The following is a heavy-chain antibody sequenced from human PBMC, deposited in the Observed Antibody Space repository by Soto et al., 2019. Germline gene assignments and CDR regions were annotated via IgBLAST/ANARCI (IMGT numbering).Heavy chain of an antibody. V-gene: IGHV1-8*01. Sequence: QVQLVQSGAEVKKPGASVKVSCKASGYTFVAFDIAWVRQASGQGLEWVGWVNPDTGDTAYKREFQGRLSMTRGTYINTVYMELSSLTPDDTAMYLCVRQAGGASTPSDDYWGQGTLVTVSP. J-gene: IGHJ4*02. CDR3: VRQAGGASTPSDDY. CDR2: VNPDTGDT. D-gene: IGHD2-15*01. CDR1: GYTFVAFD.